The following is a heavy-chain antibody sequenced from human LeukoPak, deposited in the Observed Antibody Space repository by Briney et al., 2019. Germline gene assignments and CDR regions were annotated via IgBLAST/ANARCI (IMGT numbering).Heavy chain of an antibody. CDR2: IYYSGST. CDR3: ARRRVGASVDP. D-gene: IGHD1-26*01. V-gene: IGHV4-39*01. CDR1: GGSISSSGYY. J-gene: IGHJ5*02. Sequence: PSETLSLTCSVSGGSISSSGYYWGWIRQPPGKGLEWIGSIYYSGSTYYNPSLKSRVTVSVDTSKNQFSLKLSSATAADTAVYYCARRRVGASVDPWGQGTLATVSS.